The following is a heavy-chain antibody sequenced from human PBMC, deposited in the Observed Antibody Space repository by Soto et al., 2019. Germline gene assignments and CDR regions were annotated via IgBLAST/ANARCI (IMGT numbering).Heavy chain of an antibody. CDR2: IYHTGST. Sequence: QLQLQESGSGLVKPSQTLSLTCAVSGGSISSGGYSWAWIRQPPGKGLEWIGYIYHTGSTYYNPSLNSRVTISVNRSKNQFSLKLSSMTAADTAVYYCARGMTTVTTLDYWGQGTLVTVSS. J-gene: IGHJ4*02. D-gene: IGHD4-17*01. CDR3: ARGMTTVTTLDY. CDR1: GGSISSGGYS. V-gene: IGHV4-30-2*01.